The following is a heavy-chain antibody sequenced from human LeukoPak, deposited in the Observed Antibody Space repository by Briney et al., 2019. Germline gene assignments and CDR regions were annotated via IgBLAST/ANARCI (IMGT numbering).Heavy chain of an antibody. J-gene: IGHJ4*02. Sequence: ASVKVSCKVSGYTLTELSMHWVRQAPGKGLEWMGGFDPEDGETINAQKFQGRVTMTEDTSTDTAYMELSSLRSEDTAVYYCATGYSSGWYHFDYWGQGTLVTVSS. CDR3: ATGYSSGWYHFDY. CDR1: GYTLTELS. CDR2: FDPEDGET. D-gene: IGHD6-19*01. V-gene: IGHV1-24*01.